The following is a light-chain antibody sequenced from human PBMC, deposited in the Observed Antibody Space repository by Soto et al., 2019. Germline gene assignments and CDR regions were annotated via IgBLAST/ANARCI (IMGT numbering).Light chain of an antibody. V-gene: IGKV3-20*01. CDR2: GAS. J-gene: IGKJ1*01. Sequence: EIVLTQSPGSLSLSPGEGATLFCRASQSVSSNFVAWYQQKPGQAPILLIDGASTSATAIPDMCSGSGAWTDFTRTISSLEPADFALYQQYASSVTFGQGTKVEIK. CDR1: QSVSSNF. CDR3: QQYASSVT.